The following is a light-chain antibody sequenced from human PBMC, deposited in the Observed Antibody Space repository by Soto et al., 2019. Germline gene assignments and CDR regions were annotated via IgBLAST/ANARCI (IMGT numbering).Light chain of an antibody. CDR2: DAS. Sequence: DIQMTQSTSTLSASVGDGVTITCRASQSISSWLAWYQQKPGKAPKLLIYDASSLESGVPSRFSGSGSGTEFTLTVSSLQPDDFATYYCQQYNSYSYTFGQGTKLEIK. CDR1: QSISSW. V-gene: IGKV1-5*01. J-gene: IGKJ2*01. CDR3: QQYNSYSYT.